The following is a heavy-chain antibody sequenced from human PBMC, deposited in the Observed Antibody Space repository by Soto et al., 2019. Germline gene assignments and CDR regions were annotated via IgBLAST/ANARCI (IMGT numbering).Heavy chain of an antibody. CDR2: LDTDGGGT. V-gene: IGHV3-74*01. J-gene: IGHJ5*02. CDR1: GFTLGSHR. CDR3: ATVFDL. Sequence: DVQLVESGGGLVQPGGSLRVSCAASGFTLGSHRIHWVRQPPGQGLEWVSRLDTDGGGTSYADSVKGRFTISTDNAKNTVYLQMNGLRAEDTALYYCATVFDLWGQGTLVTVSS.